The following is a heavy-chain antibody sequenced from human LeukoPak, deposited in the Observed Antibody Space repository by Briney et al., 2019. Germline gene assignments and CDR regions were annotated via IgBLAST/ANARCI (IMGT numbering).Heavy chain of an antibody. D-gene: IGHD3-10*01. Sequence: GGSLRLSCAASGFTFSSHGMSWVRQAPGKGLEWVANIKQDGSEKYYVDSVKGRFTISRDNAKNSLYVQMKLLRDEDTAVYYCARASKPYYYGSGPTGDWFDPWGQGTLVTVSS. CDR3: ARASKPYYYGSGPTGDWFDP. CDR2: IKQDGSEK. V-gene: IGHV3-7*01. J-gene: IGHJ5*02. CDR1: GFTFSSHG.